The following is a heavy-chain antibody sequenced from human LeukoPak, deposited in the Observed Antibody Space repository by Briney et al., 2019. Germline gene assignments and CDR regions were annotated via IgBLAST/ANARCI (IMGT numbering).Heavy chain of an antibody. D-gene: IGHD3-22*01. V-gene: IGHV3-49*03. J-gene: IGHJ6*02. CDR2: IRSKAYGGTT. CDR1: GFTFGDYA. CDR3: TRDQVGYYDSSGYYDRDYYGMDV. Sequence: GGSLRLSCTASGFTFGDYAMSWFRQAPGKGLEWVGFIRSKAYGGTTEYAASVKGRFTISRDDSKSIACLQMNSLKTEDTAVYYCTRDQVGYYDSSGYYDRDYYGMDVWGQGTTVTVSS.